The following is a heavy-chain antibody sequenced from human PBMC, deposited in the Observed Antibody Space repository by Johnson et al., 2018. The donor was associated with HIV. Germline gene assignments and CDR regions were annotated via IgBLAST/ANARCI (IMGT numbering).Heavy chain of an antibody. CDR1: GFTFSSYA. D-gene: IGHD3-16*02. V-gene: IGHV3-30*14. Sequence: QVQLVESGGGVVQPGRSLRLSCAASGFTFSSYAMHWVRQAPGKGLEWVAVISYDGSNKYYADSVKGRFTISRDSSKNTLYLQMNSLSAEDTAVYYCTGEDGLGESALVFDMWGQGTMVTVSS. CDR2: ISYDGSNK. J-gene: IGHJ3*02. CDR3: TGEDGLGESALVFDM.